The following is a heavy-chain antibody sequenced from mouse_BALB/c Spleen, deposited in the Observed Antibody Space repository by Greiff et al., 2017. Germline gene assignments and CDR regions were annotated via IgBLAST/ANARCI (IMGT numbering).Heavy chain of an antibody. CDR1: GFTFSDYY. CDR3: ARDRGLGREFAY. J-gene: IGHJ3*01. CDR2: ISDGGSYT. Sequence: EVKLMESGGGLVKPGGSLKLSCAASGFTFSDYYMYWVRQTPEKRLEWVATISDGGSYTYYPDSVKGRFTISRDNAKNNLYLQMSSLKSEDTVMYYCARDRGLGREFAYWGQGTLVTVSA. D-gene: IGHD4-1*01. V-gene: IGHV5-4*02.